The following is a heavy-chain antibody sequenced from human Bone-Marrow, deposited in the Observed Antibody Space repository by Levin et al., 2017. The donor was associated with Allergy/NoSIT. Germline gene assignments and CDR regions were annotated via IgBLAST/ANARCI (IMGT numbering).Heavy chain of an antibody. CDR1: GYSFTSYD. CDR2: MNPSSGDT. Sequence: GASVKVSCNPSGYSFTSYDINWVRQATGQGLEWMGCMNPSSGDTGYAKKFQGRLTMTRNTSKRTVYMELSSLRSEDTAVYYCARGGNWFDPWGQGTLVTVSS. CDR3: ARGGNWFDP. V-gene: IGHV1-8*01. J-gene: IGHJ5*02.